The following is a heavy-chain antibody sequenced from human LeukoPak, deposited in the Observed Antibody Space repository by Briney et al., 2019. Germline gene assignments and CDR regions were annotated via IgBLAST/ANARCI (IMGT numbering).Heavy chain of an antibody. D-gene: IGHD7-27*01. CDR1: EGTFSSYA. J-gene: IGHJ6*03. Sequence: SVKVSCKASEGTFSSYAISWVRQAPGQGLEWMGGIIPIFGTANYAQKFQGRVTITADESTSTAYMELSSLRSEDTAVYYCARNELGLNYYYYYYMDVWGKGTTVTVSS. V-gene: IGHV1-69*01. CDR2: IIPIFGTA. CDR3: ARNELGLNYYYYYYMDV.